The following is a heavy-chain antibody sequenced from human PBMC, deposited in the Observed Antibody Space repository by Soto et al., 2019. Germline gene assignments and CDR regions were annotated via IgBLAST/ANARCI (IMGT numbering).Heavy chain of an antibody. Sequence: QVQLQESGPGLVKPSETLSLTCTVSGGSSSSYYWSWIRQPPGKGLEWIGYSYFSGTTNYNPSLRSRVTIAVDTSTNQFSLKLSSVTAADTAVYYCPRHSYGDFDVYYVDYWGQGTLVTVS. CDR3: PRHSYGDFDVYYVDY. D-gene: IGHD4-17*01. CDR1: GGSSSSYY. V-gene: IGHV4-59*08. J-gene: IGHJ4*02. CDR2: SYFSGTT.